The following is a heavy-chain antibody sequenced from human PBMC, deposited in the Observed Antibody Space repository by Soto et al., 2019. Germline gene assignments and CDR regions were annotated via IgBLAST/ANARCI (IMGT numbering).Heavy chain of an antibody. Sequence: QVQLVQSGAEVKKPGASVKVSCKASGYTFTTYYMNWIRQAPGQGLEWMGIIDPRAGSTSHAQKFQGRVTRTRDTSTSTVYMDLRSLRSEDTAVYYCARAGYYDSSGYDGFDIWGQGTMVTVSS. CDR3: ARAGYYDSSGYDGFDI. J-gene: IGHJ3*02. D-gene: IGHD3-22*01. CDR2: IDPRAGST. CDR1: GYTFTTYY. V-gene: IGHV1-46*01.